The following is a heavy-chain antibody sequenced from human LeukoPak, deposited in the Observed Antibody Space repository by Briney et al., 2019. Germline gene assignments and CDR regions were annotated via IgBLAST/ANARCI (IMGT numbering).Heavy chain of an antibody. J-gene: IGHJ4*02. CDR3: ALLTVASDFDY. CDR2: IHSSGTVK. V-gene: IGHV3-48*03. Sequence: PGGSLRLSCVVSRFPFSIYEMNWVRQAPGRGLEWASNIHSSGTVKYYSDSVKGRFSISRDNAKSSLYLQMNSLRVEDTAVYYCALLTVASDFDYWGQGALVTVSS. CDR1: RFPFSIYE. D-gene: IGHD5-12*01.